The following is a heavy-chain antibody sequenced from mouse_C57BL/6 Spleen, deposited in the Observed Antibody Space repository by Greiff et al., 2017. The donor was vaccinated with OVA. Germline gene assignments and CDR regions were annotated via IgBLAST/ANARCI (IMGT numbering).Heavy chain of an antibody. Sequence: VQLQQSGPELVKPGASVKISCKASGYTFTDYYMNWVKQSHGKSLEWIGDINPNNGGTSYNQKFKGKATLTVDKSSSTAYMELRSLTSEDSAVYYCARGGFITTVVARYFDVWGTGTTVTVSS. J-gene: IGHJ1*03. CDR1: GYTFTDYY. D-gene: IGHD1-1*01. CDR3: ARGGFITTVVARYFDV. CDR2: INPNNGGT. V-gene: IGHV1-26*01.